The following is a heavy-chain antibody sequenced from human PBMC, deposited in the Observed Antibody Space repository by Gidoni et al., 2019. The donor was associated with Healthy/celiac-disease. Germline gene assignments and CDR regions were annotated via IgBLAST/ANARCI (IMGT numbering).Heavy chain of an antibody. CDR1: GGSFSGYY. Sequence: QVQLQPWGAGLLKPSTTLSITCAVSGGSFSGYYWSWIGQPPWKGLEWIGEINYSGSTKYNPSLTSRVTISVDTSKTQFSLKLSSVTAADTDVYSCARGWVVVPAAMGAFDIWGQGTMVTVSS. CDR3: ARGWVVVPAAMGAFDI. CDR2: INYSGST. V-gene: IGHV4-34*01. J-gene: IGHJ3*02. D-gene: IGHD2-2*01.